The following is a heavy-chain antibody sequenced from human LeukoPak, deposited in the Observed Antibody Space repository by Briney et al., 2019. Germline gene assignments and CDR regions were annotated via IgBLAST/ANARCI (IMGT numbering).Heavy chain of an antibody. Sequence: WGSLRLSCAASGFTFSDYYMSWIRQAPGKGLEWVSYISSSSTYTNYADSVKGRFTISRDNAKNSLYLQMNSLRAEDTAVYYCARGGYSGYDYGARVDYWGQGTLVTVSS. D-gene: IGHD5-12*01. J-gene: IGHJ4*02. CDR2: ISSSSTYT. V-gene: IGHV3-11*06. CDR1: GFTFSDYY. CDR3: ARGGYSGYDYGARVDY.